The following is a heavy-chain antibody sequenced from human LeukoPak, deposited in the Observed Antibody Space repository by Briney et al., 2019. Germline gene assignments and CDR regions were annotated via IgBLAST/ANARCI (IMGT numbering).Heavy chain of an antibody. CDR1: GFTFSSSA. J-gene: IGHJ2*01. D-gene: IGHD6-13*01. CDR2: FSFSGADT. V-gene: IGHV3-23*01. CDR3: ARGASSSWYPTGRDWRPKVKWYLDL. Sequence: GGSLRLSCAASGFTFSSSAMSWVRQAPGKGLEWVSTFSFSGADTYYADSVKGRFTISSDNSKNTLYLQMNSLRADDTAIYYCARGASSSWYPTGRDWRPKVKWYLDLWGRGTLVTVSS.